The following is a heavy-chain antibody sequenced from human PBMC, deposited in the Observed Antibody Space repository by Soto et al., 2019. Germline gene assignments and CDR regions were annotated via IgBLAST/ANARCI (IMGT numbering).Heavy chain of an antibody. CDR1: GGSISSDYYS. V-gene: IGHV4-30-2*01. CDR3: ARLNRLRNDAFDT. Sequence: QVQLQESGSGLVKPSETLSLTCAVSGGSISSDYYSWSWIRQPPGKDLEWIGYIYHGGSTYYNPSLGSRVTLSVDTSKNHFSLRLSSVTAADTAEYSCARLNRLRNDAFDTWGQGTLVAVSS. CDR2: IYHGGST. J-gene: IGHJ3*02. D-gene: IGHD3-16*01.